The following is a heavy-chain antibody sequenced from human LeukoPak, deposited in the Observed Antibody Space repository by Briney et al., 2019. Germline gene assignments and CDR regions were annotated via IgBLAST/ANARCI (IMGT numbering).Heavy chain of an antibody. CDR2: IYYSGST. CDR3: ARDRTSGIAAA. D-gene: IGHD6-13*01. CDR1: GGSISSSSYY. Sequence: SETLSLTCTVSGGSISSSSYYWSRIRQPPGKGLEWIGYIYYSGSTNYNPSLKSRVTISVDTSKNQFSLKLSSVTAADTAVYYCARDRTSGIAAAWGQGTLVTVSS. J-gene: IGHJ5*02. V-gene: IGHV4-61*01.